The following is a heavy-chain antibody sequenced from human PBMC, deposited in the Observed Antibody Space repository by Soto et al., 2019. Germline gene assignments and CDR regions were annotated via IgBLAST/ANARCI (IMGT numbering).Heavy chain of an antibody. V-gene: IGHV2-5*02. D-gene: IGHD4-17*01. CDR1: GFSLSTTGVG. CDR2: IYWDDDK. J-gene: IGHJ4*02. Sequence: QITLKESGPTLVKPTQTLTLTCTFSGFSLSTTGVGVGWIRQPPGKALEWLALIYWDDDKRYSPSLKSRLTTXKXTXTNQVVLTMTNMDPVDTATYYWGHRQGLYGVTFFDYWGQGTLVTVSS. CDR3: GHRQGLYGVTFFDY.